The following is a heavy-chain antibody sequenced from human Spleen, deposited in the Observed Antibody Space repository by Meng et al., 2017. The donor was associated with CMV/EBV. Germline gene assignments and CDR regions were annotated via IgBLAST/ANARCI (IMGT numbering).Heavy chain of an antibody. Sequence: GESLKISCAASGFTFSSFGFNWVRQAPGKGLEWVSSITTASLYTYYADSVRGRFTISRDNANTTVYLHMKTLRVEDTAIYYCATAGLRAAAVKRSDAWGQGTLVTVSS. J-gene: IGHJ5*02. CDR1: GFTFSSFG. CDR3: ATAGLRAAAVKRSDA. CDR2: ITTASLYT. D-gene: IGHD6-13*01. V-gene: IGHV3-21*04.